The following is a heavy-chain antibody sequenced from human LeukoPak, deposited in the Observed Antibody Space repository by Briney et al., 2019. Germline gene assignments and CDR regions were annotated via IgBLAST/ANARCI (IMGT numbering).Heavy chain of an antibody. CDR3: AREAAGISWFDP. CDR2: IIPILGIA. CDR1: GGTFSSYA. V-gene: IGHV1-69*04. J-gene: IGHJ5*02. Sequence: GASVKVSCKASGGTFSSYAISWVRQAPGQGLEWMGRIIPILGIANYAQKFQGRVTITADKSTSTAYMELSSLRSEDTAVYYCAREAAGISWFDPWGQGTLVTVSS. D-gene: IGHD3-3*02.